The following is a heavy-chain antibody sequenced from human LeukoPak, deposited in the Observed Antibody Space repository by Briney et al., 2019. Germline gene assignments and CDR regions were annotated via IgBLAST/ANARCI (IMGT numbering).Heavy chain of an antibody. D-gene: IGHD6-6*01. V-gene: IGHV5-51*01. CDR1: GYSFTSYW. J-gene: IGHJ6*03. CDR3: ARRGGSSSPYYYYYYMDV. Sequence: GESLKISCKGSGYSFTSYWIGWVRQMPGKGLEWMGIIYPGDSDTRYSPSFQGQVTISADKSISTAYLQWSSLKASDTAMYYCARRGGSSSPYYYYYYMDVWGKGTTVTVSS. CDR2: IYPGDSDT.